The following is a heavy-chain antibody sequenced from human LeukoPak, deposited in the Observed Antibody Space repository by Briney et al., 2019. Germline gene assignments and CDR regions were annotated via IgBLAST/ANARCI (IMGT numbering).Heavy chain of an antibody. CDR3: ARRRWYSSSVLFDY. Sequence: SETLSLTCTVSGGSVSTYYWSWIRQPPGKGLEWIGYIYNSGSTRYNPSLKSRVTISVDTSKNQFSMKLRSVAAADTAVYYCARRRWYSSSVLFDYWGQGTLVTVSS. V-gene: IGHV4-59*08. D-gene: IGHD6-19*01. J-gene: IGHJ4*02. CDR2: IYNSGST. CDR1: GGSVSTYY.